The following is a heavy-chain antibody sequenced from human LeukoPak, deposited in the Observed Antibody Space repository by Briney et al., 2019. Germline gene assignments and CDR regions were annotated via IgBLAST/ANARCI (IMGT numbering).Heavy chain of an antibody. D-gene: IGHD2-15*01. CDR3: AKDGGYCSGGSCPRSSTPFDY. CDR1: GLTFSSYG. Sequence: PGDSLRLSCAASGLTFSSYGMHWVRQAPGKGLEWVAFIRYDGSNKYYADSVKGRFTISRDNSKNTLYLQMNSLRAEDTAVYYCAKDGGYCSGGSCPRSSTPFDYWGQGTLVTVS. J-gene: IGHJ4*02. V-gene: IGHV3-30*02. CDR2: IRYDGSNK.